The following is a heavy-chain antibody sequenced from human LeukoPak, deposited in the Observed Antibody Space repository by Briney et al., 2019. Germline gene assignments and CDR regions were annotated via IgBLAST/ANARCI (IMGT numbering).Heavy chain of an antibody. D-gene: IGHD1-1*01. CDR3: ARVAKERVGGVYYFDY. Sequence: SGGSLRLSCAASGFTFSDYDMHWVRQATGKGLEWVSAIGTAGDTYYTGSVKGRFTISREDAKNSLYLQMNILRAGDTAVYYCARVAKERVGGVYYFDYWGQGTLVTVSS. CDR2: IGTAGDT. CDR1: GFTFSDYD. J-gene: IGHJ4*02. V-gene: IGHV3-13*01.